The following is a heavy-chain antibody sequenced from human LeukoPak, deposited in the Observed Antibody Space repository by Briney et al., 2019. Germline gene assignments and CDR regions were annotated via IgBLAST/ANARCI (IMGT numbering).Heavy chain of an antibody. CDR3: ARTTEGEYTYDYFYYYYMDV. D-gene: IGHD5-18*01. V-gene: IGHV4-59*01. Sequence: SETLSLTCTVSGGSISSYYWGWIRQPPGKGLEWIGYIYYSGSTNYNPSLKSRVTISVDTSKNQFSLKLNSVTAADTAVYFCARTTEGEYTYDYFYYYYMDVWGKGTTVTISS. CDR1: GGSISSYY. J-gene: IGHJ6*03. CDR2: IYYSGST.